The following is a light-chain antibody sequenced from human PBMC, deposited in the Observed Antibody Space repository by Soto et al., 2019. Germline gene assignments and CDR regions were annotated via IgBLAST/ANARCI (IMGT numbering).Light chain of an antibody. CDR2: AAS. J-gene: IGKJ1*01. CDR1: QSISNY. V-gene: IGKV1-39*01. Sequence: DIQMTQSPSSLSASVGDRVTITCRASQSISNYLNWYQQKPGKAPKLLIYAASSFQTGVPSRFSGSGSGTDFTLTISSLQPEDFATYYCQQSYNTPRPFGQGTEVEIK. CDR3: QQSYNTPRP.